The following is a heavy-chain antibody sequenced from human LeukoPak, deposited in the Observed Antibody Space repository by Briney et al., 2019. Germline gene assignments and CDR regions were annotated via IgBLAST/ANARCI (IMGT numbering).Heavy chain of an antibody. J-gene: IGHJ5*02. D-gene: IGHD3-9*01. CDR2: ISSSSTI. Sequence: PGGSLRLSCAASGFTFSSYSMNWVRQAPGKGLEWVSYISSSSTIYYADSVKGRFTISRDNAENSLYLQMNSLRAEDTAVYYCARALRYFDWLSTSPEYNWFDPWGQGTLVTVSS. CDR1: GFTFSSYS. V-gene: IGHV3-48*01. CDR3: ARALRYFDWLSTSPEYNWFDP.